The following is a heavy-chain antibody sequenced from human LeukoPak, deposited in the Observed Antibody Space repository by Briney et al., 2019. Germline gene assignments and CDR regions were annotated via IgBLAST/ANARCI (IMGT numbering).Heavy chain of an antibody. CDR1: GGSISSGGYY. Sequence: PSETLSLTCTVSGGSISSGGYYWSWIRQPLGKGLEWIGYIYHSGSTYYNPSLKSRVTISVDTSKNQFSLKLSSVTAADTAVYYCARGPRNYDIPSGSDAWFDPWGQGTLVTVSS. CDR2: IYHSGST. D-gene: IGHD3-9*01. J-gene: IGHJ5*02. CDR3: ARGPRNYDIPSGSDAWFDP. V-gene: IGHV4-30-2*05.